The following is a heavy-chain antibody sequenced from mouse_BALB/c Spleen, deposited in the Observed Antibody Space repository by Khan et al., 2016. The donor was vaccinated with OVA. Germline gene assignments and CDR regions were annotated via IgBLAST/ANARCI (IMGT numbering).Heavy chain of an antibody. V-gene: IGHV9-1*02. CDR2: INTYTGEP. CDR3: GSCDAMDY. J-gene: IGHJ4*01. CDR1: GYTFTNYG. Sequence: QIQLVQSGPELKKPGETVKISCKASGYTFTNYGMNWVKQAPGKVLKWMGWINTYTGEPTYADDFKGRFAFSLDTAASPAYLQINNLKNEDMAYYFRGSCDAMDYWGQGTSVTVSA.